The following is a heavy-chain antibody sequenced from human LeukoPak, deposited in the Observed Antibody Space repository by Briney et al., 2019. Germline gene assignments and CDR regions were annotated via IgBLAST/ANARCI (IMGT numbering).Heavy chain of an antibody. CDR1: GFTFSSYA. V-gene: IGHV3-64*01. Sequence: GGSLRLSCAASGFTFSSYAMHWVRQAPGKGLEYVSAISSNGGSTYYANSVKGRFTISRDNSKNTLYLQMGSLRAEDMAVYYCAKDQSQWGQGTLVIVSS. CDR2: ISSNGGST. CDR3: AKDQSQ. J-gene: IGHJ4*02.